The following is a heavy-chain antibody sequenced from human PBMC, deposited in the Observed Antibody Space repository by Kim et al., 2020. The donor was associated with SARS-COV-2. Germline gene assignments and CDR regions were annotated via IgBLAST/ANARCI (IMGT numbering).Heavy chain of an antibody. CDR3: ARGDRVGYYLDY. V-gene: IGHV3-74*01. D-gene: IGHD3-3*01. Sequence: GSLRLSCAASGFIFSDYWMHWVRQAPGNGLVWVSRIYTDGTRTAYADSVTGRFTISRDNAKKTVYLQMNSLRAEDTAVYYCARGDRVGYYLDYWGQGTLVTVSS. CDR1: GFIFSDYW. J-gene: IGHJ4*02. CDR2: IYTDGTRT.